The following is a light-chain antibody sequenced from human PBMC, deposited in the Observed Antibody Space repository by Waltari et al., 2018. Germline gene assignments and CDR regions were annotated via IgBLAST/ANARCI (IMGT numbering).Light chain of an antibody. J-gene: IGLJ2*01. CDR2: DVT. CDR1: SSDSGGYHY. Sequence: SALTQPDSVSGSPGQSLTISCSWISSDSGGYHYVSWYQQHPGEAPKLIIYDVTSRPSGVSDRFSGSKSGSSASLTISGLQPEDEADYYCSSFTSSTTGIFGGGTKLTVL. V-gene: IGLV2-14*03. CDR3: SSFTSSTTGI.